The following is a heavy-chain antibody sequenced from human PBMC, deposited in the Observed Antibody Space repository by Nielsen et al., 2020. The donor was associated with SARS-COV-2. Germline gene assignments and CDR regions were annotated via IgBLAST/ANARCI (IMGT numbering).Heavy chain of an antibody. Sequence: GESLKISCAASGFTFSSYGMHWVRQAPGKGLEWVAVIWYDGSNKYYADSVKGRFTISRDNSKNTLYLQMNSLRAEDTAVYYCARGGGRSYYYDSSGYLNYYFDYWGQGTLVTVSS. CDR1: GFTFSSYG. D-gene: IGHD3-22*01. J-gene: IGHJ4*02. CDR2: IWYDGSNK. V-gene: IGHV3-33*01. CDR3: ARGGGRSYYYDSSGYLNYYFDY.